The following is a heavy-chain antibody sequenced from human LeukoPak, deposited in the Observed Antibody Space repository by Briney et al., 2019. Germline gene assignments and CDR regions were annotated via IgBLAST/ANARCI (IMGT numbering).Heavy chain of an antibody. Sequence: PGGSLRLSCAASGFIFSNYWMSWVRQAPGKGLERVASIKEDGSDKYYVDSVKGRFTISRDKAKNSLYLQMDRLRVEDTALYYCARDGDMSAYEIWGQGTWVAVSS. D-gene: IGHD2-15*01. CDR2: IKEDGSDK. CDR1: GFIFSNYW. CDR3: ARDGDMSAYEI. V-gene: IGHV3-7*01. J-gene: IGHJ3*02.